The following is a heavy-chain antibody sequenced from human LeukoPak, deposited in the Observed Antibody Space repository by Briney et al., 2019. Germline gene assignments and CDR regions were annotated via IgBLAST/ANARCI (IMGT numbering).Heavy chain of an antibody. J-gene: IGHJ2*01. V-gene: IGHV3-48*04. CDR3: ARDGALLWFGELSDWYFDL. D-gene: IGHD3-10*01. CDR1: GFTFSSYS. CDR2: ISSSSSTI. Sequence: GGSLRLSCAASGFTFSSYSMNWVRQAPGKGLEWVSYISSSSSTIYYADSVKGRFTISRDNAKNSLYLQMNSLRAEDTAVYYCARDGALLWFGELSDWYFDLWGRGTLVTVSS.